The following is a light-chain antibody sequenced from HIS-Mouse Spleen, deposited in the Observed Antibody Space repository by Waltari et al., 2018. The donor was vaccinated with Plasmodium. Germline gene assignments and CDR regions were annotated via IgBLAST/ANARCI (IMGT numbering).Light chain of an antibody. CDR1: ALPKKY. Sequence: SYELTQPPSVSVSPGQPARINCSGDALPKKYAYWYQKKSGQAPVLVSYEDRKRPDGISERFSGSSAGTMATWTSSGAQVEDEADYYCYSTDSSGNHRVFGGGTKLTVL. CDR3: YSTDSSGNHRV. CDR2: EDR. V-gene: IGLV3-10*01. J-gene: IGLJ3*02.